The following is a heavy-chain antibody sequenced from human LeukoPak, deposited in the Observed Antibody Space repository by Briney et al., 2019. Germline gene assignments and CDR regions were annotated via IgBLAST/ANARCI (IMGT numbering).Heavy chain of an antibody. CDR3: AKRGVVIRVILVGFHKEAYYFDS. CDR2: VGGSSYYT. V-gene: IGHV3-23*01. CDR1: GFTFSSHA. D-gene: IGHD3-22*01. J-gene: IGHJ4*02. Sequence: GGSLRLSCAASGFTFSSHAMNWARQAPGKGLEWVSVVGGSSYYTHYADSVKGRFTISRDNSKNTLYLQMSSLRAEDTAVYFCAKRGVVIRVILVGFHKEAYYFDSWGQGALVTVSS.